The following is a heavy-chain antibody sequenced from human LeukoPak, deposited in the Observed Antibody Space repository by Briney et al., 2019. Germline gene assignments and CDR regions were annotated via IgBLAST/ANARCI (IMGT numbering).Heavy chain of an antibody. J-gene: IGHJ4*02. CDR2: ITGSGPYM. CDR1: GFTFSTFA. D-gene: IGHD3-10*01. CDR3: VRDVGAVRGEVYFDY. V-gene: IGHV3-21*06. Sequence: GGSLRLSCAASGFTFSTFAMHWVRLSPGKGLDWVSSITGSGPYMLYADSVKHRFTISRDNTKNLLYLEMNSLRAEDTAMYFCVRDVGAVRGEVYFDYWGQGTLVTVSS.